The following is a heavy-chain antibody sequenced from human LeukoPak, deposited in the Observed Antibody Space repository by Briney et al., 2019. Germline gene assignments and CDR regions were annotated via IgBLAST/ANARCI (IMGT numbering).Heavy chain of an antibody. CDR3: ARDRRGDYYYYGVDV. J-gene: IGHJ6*02. V-gene: IGHV3-30-3*01. CDR1: DFSFNRYL. CDR2: ISDDGTNK. Sequence: GGSLRLSCVVSDFSFNRYLMHWVRQAPGKGLEWVTSISDDGTNKYYSDSVRGRFTISRDNSKSTLYLQMDSLRIEDTSMYYCARDRRGDYYYYGVDVWGQGTTVTVSS.